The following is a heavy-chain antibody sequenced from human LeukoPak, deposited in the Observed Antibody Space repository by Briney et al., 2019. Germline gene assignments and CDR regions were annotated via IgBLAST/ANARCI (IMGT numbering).Heavy chain of an antibody. V-gene: IGHV4-38-2*01. CDR3: ARSFWSGYYAFDY. CDR1: GYSISSGFY. Sequence: SETLSLTCAVSGYSISSGFYWGWIRQPPGKGLEWIGSISHSGSTSYNPSLESRVAISVDTSKNQFSLKLSSVTAADTAVYYCARSFWSGYYAFDYWGQGTLVTVSS. CDR2: ISHSGST. J-gene: IGHJ4*02. D-gene: IGHD3-3*01.